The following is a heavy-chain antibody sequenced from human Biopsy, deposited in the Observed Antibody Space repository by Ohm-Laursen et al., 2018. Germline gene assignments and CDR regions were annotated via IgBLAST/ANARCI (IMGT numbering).Heavy chain of an antibody. J-gene: IGHJ4*02. V-gene: IGHV4-31*03. CDR3: TRAGGGKNYGL. CDR2: VHKSGNT. D-gene: IGHD3-16*01. Sequence: TLSFTCTGSGVSMNTGTYYCTWLRQNPASVVEWIGYVHKSGNTLYNPCLMSRLSISVDTSRNQHSLKLTSVTAADTALYYCTRAGGGKNYGLWGQGTLVTVSS. CDR1: GVSMNTGTYY.